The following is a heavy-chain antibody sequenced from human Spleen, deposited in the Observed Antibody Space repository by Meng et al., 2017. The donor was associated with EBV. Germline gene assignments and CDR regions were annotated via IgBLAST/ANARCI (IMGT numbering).Heavy chain of an antibody. CDR1: GGSITETNW. V-gene: IGHV4-4*02. CDR3: VRDYYGTGTS. D-gene: IGHD3-10*01. J-gene: IGHJ4*02. CDR2: MTYGESP. Sequence: QVHLQGSGPGLVKPSGTLSLTCTVSGGSITETNWWGWVRQSPGKGLEWIGIMTYGESPYYNASLKSRLTISIDTSKNQVSLKMTSVTAADTAVYFCVRDYYGTGTSWGQGTLVTVSS.